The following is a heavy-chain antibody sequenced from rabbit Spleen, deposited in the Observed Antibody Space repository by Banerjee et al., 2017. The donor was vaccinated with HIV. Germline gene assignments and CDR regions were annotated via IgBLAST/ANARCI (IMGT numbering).Heavy chain of an antibody. CDR3: ARDTGTSFSSYGMDL. J-gene: IGHJ6*01. Sequence: QEQLVESGGGLVQPEGSLTLTCKASGFDLSSSYWICWVRQAPGKGLEWSACIAGSSSGFTYSATWAKGRFTCSKTSSTTVTLQMTSLTVADTATYFCARDTGTSFSSYGMDLWGPGTLVTVS. CDR1: GFDLSSSYW. D-gene: IGHD7-1*01. V-gene: IGHV1S45*01. CDR2: IAGSSSGFT.